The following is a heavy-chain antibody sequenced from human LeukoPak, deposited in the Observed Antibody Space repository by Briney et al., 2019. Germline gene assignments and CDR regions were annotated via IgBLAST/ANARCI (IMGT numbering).Heavy chain of an antibody. CDR2: IIPIFGTA. J-gene: IGHJ5*02. V-gene: IGHV1-69*05. D-gene: IGHD2-2*01. CDR1: GGTFSSYA. CDR3: ASHKLPEGYCSSTSCYSRFDP. Sequence: SVKVSCKASGGTFSSYAISWARQAPGQGLEWMGGIIPIFGTANYAQKFQGRVTITTDESTSTAYMELSSLRSEDTAVYYCASHKLPEGYCSSTSCYSRFDPWGQGTLVTVSS.